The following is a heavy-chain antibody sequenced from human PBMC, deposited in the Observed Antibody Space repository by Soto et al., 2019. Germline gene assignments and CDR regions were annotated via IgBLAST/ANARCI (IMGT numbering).Heavy chain of an antibody. CDR2: IYSGGST. J-gene: IGHJ2*01. CDR1: GFTVSSNY. V-gene: IGHV3-53*04. Sequence: EVQLVESGGGLVQPGGSLRLSCAASGFTVSSNYMSWVRQAPGKGLEWVSVIYSGGSTYYADSVKGRFTISRHNSKNTLYLQMKSLRAEDTAVYYCARVLDWYFDLWGRGTLGTVSS. D-gene: IGHD2-15*01. CDR3: ARVLDWYFDL.